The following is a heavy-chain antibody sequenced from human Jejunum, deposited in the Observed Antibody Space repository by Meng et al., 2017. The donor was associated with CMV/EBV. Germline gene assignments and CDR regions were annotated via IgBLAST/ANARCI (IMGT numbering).Heavy chain of an antibody. D-gene: IGHD2-2*01. CDR2: IYWDDDK. CDR1: GFSLSTSGVG. Sequence: QLTLKESCPTLVKPTQTLTLTCTFSGFSLSTSGVGVGWIRQPPGKALEWLAVIYWDDDKRYSPSLKSRLTITKDTSKNQVVLTLTNMDPVDTATYYCALFTRSWFDPWGQGTLVTVSS. J-gene: IGHJ5*02. CDR3: ALFTRSWFDP. V-gene: IGHV2-5*02.